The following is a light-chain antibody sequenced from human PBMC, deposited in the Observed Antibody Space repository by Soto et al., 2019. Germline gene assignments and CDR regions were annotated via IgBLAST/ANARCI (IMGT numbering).Light chain of an antibody. V-gene: IGKV1-5*03. CDR1: QSISSW. J-gene: IGKJ5*01. CDR3: QQRHSYPIT. Sequence: DIQMTQSPSTLSASVGDRVTITCRASQSISSWLAWYQQKPGKAPKLLIYKASSLESGVPPRFSGSGSGTEFTLTISSLQPDDFATYYCQQRHSYPITFGQGTRLEIK. CDR2: KAS.